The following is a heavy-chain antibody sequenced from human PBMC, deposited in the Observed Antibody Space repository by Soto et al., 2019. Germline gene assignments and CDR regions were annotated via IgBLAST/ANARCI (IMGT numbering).Heavy chain of an antibody. V-gene: IGHV4-30-4*01. Sequence: QVQLQESGPGLVKPSQTLSLTCTVSGGAISSGDYYWSWIRQPPGKGLEWIGYIYYSGSTYYNPSLKSRVTISVDTSKNQFSMKLSSVTAADTAVYYCARSYDYGYNWFDPWGQGTLVTVSS. CDR3: ARSYDYGYNWFDP. J-gene: IGHJ5*02. CDR1: GGAISSGDYY. D-gene: IGHD4-17*01. CDR2: IYYSGST.